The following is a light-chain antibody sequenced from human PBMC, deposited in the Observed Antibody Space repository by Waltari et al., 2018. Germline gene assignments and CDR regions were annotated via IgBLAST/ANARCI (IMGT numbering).Light chain of an antibody. CDR1: SSDVGGSNS. J-gene: IGLJ1*01. Sequence: QSALTQPASVSGSPGQSITISCTGTSSDVGGSNSVPWYQQHPGKAPKLMIYDVSKRPSGVSNRFSGSKSGNTASLTISGLQAEDEADYYRSSYTSSSTYVFGTGTKVTVL. CDR2: DVS. CDR3: SSYTSSSTYV. V-gene: IGLV2-14*01.